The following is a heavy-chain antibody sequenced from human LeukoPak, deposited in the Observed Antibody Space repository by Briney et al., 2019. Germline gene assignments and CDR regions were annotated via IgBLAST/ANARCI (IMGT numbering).Heavy chain of an antibody. D-gene: IGHD2-2*01. CDR3: ARDGGGCSSTSCPRDFDY. Sequence: GASVKVSCKASGYTFTGYYMHWVRQAPGQGLEWMGWINPNSGGTNYAQKFQGWVTMTRDTSISTAYMELSRLRSDDTAVYYCARDGGGCSSTSCPRDFDYWGQGTLVTVSS. V-gene: IGHV1-2*04. CDR1: GYTFTGYY. J-gene: IGHJ4*02. CDR2: INPNSGGT.